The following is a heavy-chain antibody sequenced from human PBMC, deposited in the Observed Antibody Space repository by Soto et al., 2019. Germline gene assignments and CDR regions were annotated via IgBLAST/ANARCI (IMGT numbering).Heavy chain of an antibody. CDR3: ARTGDGHHDFLDS. CDR2: INQDGNED. J-gene: IGHJ4*02. D-gene: IGHD1-1*01. Sequence: VHLEESGGGLVQPGGSLRLSCEASGVTFSSYLMTWVRPAPGKGLEWVANINQDGNEDNLLDSVKGRFTISRDNVKNSLFLQMNSLRVDDTAVYYCARTGDGHHDFLDSWGQGARISFSS. CDR1: GVTFSSYL. V-gene: IGHV3-7*01.